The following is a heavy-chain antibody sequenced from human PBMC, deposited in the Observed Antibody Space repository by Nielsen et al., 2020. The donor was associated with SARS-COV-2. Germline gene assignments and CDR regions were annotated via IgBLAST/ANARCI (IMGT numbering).Heavy chain of an antibody. Sequence: WIRQPPGKGLEWIATIFYTGYTSYRPSLRGRVTISLETSRNHFSLRMKSVAATDTALYFCARHRPVPETSGWFQDGFDIWGQGTLVTVTS. CDR2: IFYTGYT. D-gene: IGHD6-19*01. V-gene: IGHV4-39*01. J-gene: IGHJ3*02. CDR3: ARHRPVPETSGWFQDGFDI.